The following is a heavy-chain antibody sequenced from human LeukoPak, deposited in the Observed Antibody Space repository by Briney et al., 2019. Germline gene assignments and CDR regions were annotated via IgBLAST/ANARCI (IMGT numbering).Heavy chain of an antibody. Sequence: PGESLKISCKGSGYSFTSYWIGWVRQMPGKGLEWMGIIYPGDSDTRYSPSFQGQVTVSADKSISTAYLQWSSLKASDTAMYYCARLLTVDYYYHYMDVWGKGTTVTVSS. CDR2: IYPGDSDT. J-gene: IGHJ6*03. D-gene: IGHD4-11*01. CDR3: ARLLTVDYYYHYMDV. CDR1: GYSFTSYW. V-gene: IGHV5-51*01.